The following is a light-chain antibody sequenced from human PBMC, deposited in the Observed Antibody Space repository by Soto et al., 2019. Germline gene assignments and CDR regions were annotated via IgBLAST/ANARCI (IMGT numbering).Light chain of an antibody. CDR2: EVI. CDR3: SSSTSSNTVV. V-gene: IGLV2-14*01. J-gene: IGLJ7*01. CDR1: NSDVNY. Sequence: QSALTQPASVSGAPGQSITISCTGTNSDVNYVSWHQQHPGKAPKLMIYEVINRSSGVSTRFSGSKSGNTASLTISGLQAEDEADYYCSSSTSSNTVVFGTGTQLTVL.